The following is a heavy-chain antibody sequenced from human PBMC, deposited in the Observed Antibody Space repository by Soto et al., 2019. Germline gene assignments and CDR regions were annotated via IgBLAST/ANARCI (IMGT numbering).Heavy chain of an antibody. CDR3: AKDSRGIAAAGNFDY. V-gene: IGHV3-23*01. Sequence: GGSLRLSCAASGFTFSSYAMSWVRQAPGKGLEWVSAISGNGGSTYYADSVKGRFTISRDNSKNTLYLQMNSLRAEDTAVYYCAKDSRGIAAAGNFDYWGQGTLVTVSS. D-gene: IGHD6-13*01. CDR1: GFTFSSYA. J-gene: IGHJ4*02. CDR2: ISGNGGST.